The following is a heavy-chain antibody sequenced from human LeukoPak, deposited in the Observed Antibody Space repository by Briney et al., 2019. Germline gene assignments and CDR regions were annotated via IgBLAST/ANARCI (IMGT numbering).Heavy chain of an antibody. CDR2: IKQDGREK. CDR3: ARKAGKMFDY. V-gene: IGHV3-7*01. Sequence: PGGSLRLSCTASGFTFSNYWMTWVRQAPGKGMEWVDNIKQDGREKYYVDSVTGRFTISRDNAKNLLFLQMSSLSPEDTAVYYCARKAGKMFDYWGQGTLVTASS. CDR1: GFTFSNYW. J-gene: IGHJ4*02. D-gene: IGHD6-19*01.